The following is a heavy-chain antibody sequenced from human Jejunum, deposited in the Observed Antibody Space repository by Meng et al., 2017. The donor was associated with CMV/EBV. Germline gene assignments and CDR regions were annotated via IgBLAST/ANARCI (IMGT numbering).Heavy chain of an antibody. J-gene: IGHJ4*02. CDR3: ARSRGSSQYIDY. CDR2: VFHTGAT. V-gene: IGHV4-38-2*01. CDR1: GYSIISGYC. D-gene: IGHD6-13*01. Sequence: DVAGYSIISGYCWDWVRQAPGKGLEWIGYVFHTGATYYNPSLKSRFTISVDTSKNQFALKLTSVTAADTAVYYCARSRGSSQYIDYWGQGTLVTVSS.